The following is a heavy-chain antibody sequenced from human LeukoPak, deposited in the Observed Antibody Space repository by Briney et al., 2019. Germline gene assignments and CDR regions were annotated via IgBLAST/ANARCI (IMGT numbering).Heavy chain of an antibody. CDR1: GYTFTSYD. V-gene: IGHV1-8*03. CDR3: ARANREWLLTNYYYCYMDV. Sequence: ASVKVSCKASGYTFTSYDINWVRQATGQGLEWMGWMNPNSGNTGYAQKFQGRVTITRNTSISTAYMELSSLRSEDTAVYYCARANREWLLTNYYYCYMDVWGKGTTVTVSS. J-gene: IGHJ6*03. D-gene: IGHD3-3*01. CDR2: MNPNSGNT.